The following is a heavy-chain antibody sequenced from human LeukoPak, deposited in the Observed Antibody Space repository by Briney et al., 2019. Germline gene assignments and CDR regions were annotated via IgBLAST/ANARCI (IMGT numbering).Heavy chain of an antibody. CDR2: INPNSGGT. J-gene: IGHJ5*02. Sequence: ASVKVSCKASGYTFTVYYMHWVRQAPGQGLEWMGWINPNSGGTNYAQKFQGRVTITRDTSISTAYMELSRLRSDDTAVYYCARGVVGATVWFDPWGQGTLVTVSS. V-gene: IGHV1-2*02. D-gene: IGHD1-26*01. CDR1: GYTFTVYY. CDR3: ARGVVGATVWFDP.